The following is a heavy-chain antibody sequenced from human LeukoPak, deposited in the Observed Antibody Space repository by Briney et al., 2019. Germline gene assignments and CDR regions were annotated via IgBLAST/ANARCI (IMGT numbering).Heavy chain of an antibody. CDR1: GFTFSSYS. Sequence: PGGSLRLSCAASGFTFSSYSMNWVRQAPGKGLEWVSSISSSSSYINYADSVKGRFTTSRDNAKNSLYLQMNSLRAEDTAVYYCARMVTGREDYFDYWGQGTLVTVSS. J-gene: IGHJ4*02. CDR2: ISSSSSYI. CDR3: ARMVTGREDYFDY. D-gene: IGHD1-20*01. V-gene: IGHV3-21*01.